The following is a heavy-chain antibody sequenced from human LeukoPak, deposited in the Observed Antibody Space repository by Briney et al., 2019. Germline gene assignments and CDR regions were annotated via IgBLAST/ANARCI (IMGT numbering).Heavy chain of an antibody. CDR3: SGYPDPRKDCISTSCIARSYYYYMDA. D-gene: IGHD2-2*01. J-gene: IGHJ6*03. CDR2: INHSGST. Sequence: SETLSLTCAVYGGSFSGYYWSWIRQPPGKGLEWIGEINHSGSTNYNPSLKSRVTISVDTSKNQFSLKLSSVTAADTAVYYCSGYPDPRKDCISTSCIARSYYYYMDAWGKGPRSPSP. CDR1: GGSFSGYY. V-gene: IGHV4-34*01.